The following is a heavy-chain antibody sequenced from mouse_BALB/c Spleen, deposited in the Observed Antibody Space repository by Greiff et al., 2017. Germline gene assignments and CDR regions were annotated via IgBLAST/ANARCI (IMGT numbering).Heavy chain of an antibody. CDR2: INPYNGDT. CDR1: GYSFTGYF. D-gene: IGHD1-1*01. V-gene: IGHV1-20*02. CDR3: AVTTVGAYYAMDY. Sequence: VQLQQSGPELVKPGASVKISCKASGYSFTGYFMNWVMQSHGKGLEWIGRINPYNGDTFYNQKFKGKAKLTVVKSSSTAHMELRSLATEDSAVYYCAVTTVGAYYAMDYWGQGTSVTVSS. J-gene: IGHJ4*01.